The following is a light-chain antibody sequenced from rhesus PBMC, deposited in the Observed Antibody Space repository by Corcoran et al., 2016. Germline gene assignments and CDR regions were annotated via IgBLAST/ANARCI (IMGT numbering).Light chain of an antibody. CDR2: KAT. V-gene: IGKV1-21*01. Sequence: DIQMTQSPSSLSASVGDRVTITCRASQGISSWLAWYQQKLGKAPNLLIYKATSLQTAVPSRFSGSGSWTDFTLTISSLQPEDFATYDCQQYDSAPWTFGQGTKVEIK. J-gene: IGKJ1*01. CDR3: QQYDSAPWT. CDR1: QGISSW.